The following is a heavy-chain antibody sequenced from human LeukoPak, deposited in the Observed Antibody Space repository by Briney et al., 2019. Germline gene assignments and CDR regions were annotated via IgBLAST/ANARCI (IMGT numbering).Heavy chain of an antibody. CDR3: AKDSGAGGTTMVLDY. CDR2: ISTGGGGT. V-gene: IGHV3-23*01. CDR1: GFTFSNNA. D-gene: IGHD5-18*01. Sequence: PGGSLRLSCAASGFTFSNNAMSWVRQAPGKGLEWVSTISTGGGGTYYADSVKGRFTISRDTSKNTLYLQMSSLRAEDTAVYYCAKDSGAGGTTMVLDYWGQGTLVTVSS. J-gene: IGHJ4*02.